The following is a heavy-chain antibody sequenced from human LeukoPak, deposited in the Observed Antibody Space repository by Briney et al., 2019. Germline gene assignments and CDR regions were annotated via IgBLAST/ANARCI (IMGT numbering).Heavy chain of an antibody. CDR3: ARDRGIVVVPAAID. D-gene: IGHD2-2*01. J-gene: IGHJ4*02. Sequence: ASVKVSCKVSGYTLTELSMHWVRQAPGKGLEWMGGFDPEDGETIYAQKFQGRVTMTEDTSTDTAYMELRSLRSDDTAVYYCARDRGIVVVPAAIDWGQGTLVTVSS. CDR1: GYTLTELS. CDR2: FDPEDGET. V-gene: IGHV1-24*01.